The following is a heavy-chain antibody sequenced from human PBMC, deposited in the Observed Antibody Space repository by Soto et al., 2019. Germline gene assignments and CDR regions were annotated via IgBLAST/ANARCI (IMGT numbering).Heavy chain of an antibody. J-gene: IGHJ4*02. CDR2: VFYSGST. CDR1: GGSISEYY. V-gene: IGHV4-59*01. CDR3: ARVDWGSFDY. D-gene: IGHD3-9*01. Sequence: QVQLQESGPGLVKPSETLSLTCSVSGGSISEYYWAWIRQTPGRGLEWIGNVFYSGSTDYNPSLKSRVTMSLDRSKNHFSLKLSSVTTADTAVYYCARVDWGSFDYWGQGTLVTVSS.